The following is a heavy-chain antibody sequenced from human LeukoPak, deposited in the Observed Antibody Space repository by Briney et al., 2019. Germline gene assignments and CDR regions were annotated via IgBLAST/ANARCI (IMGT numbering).Heavy chain of an antibody. CDR2: INPSGGST. CDR1: GYTFTSYY. V-gene: IGHV1-46*01. D-gene: IGHD2-15*01. CDR3: ARDLRDCSGGSCYLGSYYYYGMDV. J-gene: IGHJ6*02. Sequence: RGASVKVSCKASGYTFTSYYMHWVRQAPGQGLEWMGIINPSGGSTSYAQKFQGRVTMTRDTSTSTVYMELSSLRSEDTAVYYCARDLRDCSGGSCYLGSYYYYGMDVWGQGTTVTVSS.